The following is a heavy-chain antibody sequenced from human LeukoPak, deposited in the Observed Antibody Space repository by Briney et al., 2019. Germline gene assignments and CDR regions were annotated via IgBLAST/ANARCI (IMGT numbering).Heavy chain of an antibody. J-gene: IGHJ4*02. D-gene: IGHD3-22*01. CDR3: ARHSSYYDRIDY. CDR1: GGSISSYY. Sequence: PSETLSLTCTVSGGSISSYYWSWLRQPPGKGLEWIGYIYYSGSTNYNPSLKSRVTISIDTSKNQFSLKLSSVTAADTAVYYCARHSSYYDRIDYWGQGTLVTVSS. V-gene: IGHV4-59*08. CDR2: IYYSGST.